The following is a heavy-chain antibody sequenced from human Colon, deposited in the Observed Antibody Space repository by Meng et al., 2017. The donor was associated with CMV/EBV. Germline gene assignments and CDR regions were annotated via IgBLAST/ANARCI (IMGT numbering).Heavy chain of an antibody. Sequence: ESLKISCAASGFTFSSYAMSWVRQAPGKGLEWVSAISGSGGSTYYADSVKGRFTISRDNSKNTLYLQMNSLRAEDTAVYYCAKADSSSWFLNGYFDYWGQGTLVTVSS. D-gene: IGHD6-13*01. CDR3: AKADSSSWFLNGYFDY. J-gene: IGHJ4*02. CDR1: GFTFSSYA. CDR2: ISGSGGST. V-gene: IGHV3-23*01.